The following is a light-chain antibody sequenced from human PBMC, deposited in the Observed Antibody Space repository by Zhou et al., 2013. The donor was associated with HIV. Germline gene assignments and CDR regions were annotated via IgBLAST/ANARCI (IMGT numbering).Light chain of an antibody. V-gene: IGKV1-5*03. CDR1: QSISNW. Sequence: DIQMTQSPSTLSASVGDRVTITCRASQSISNWLAWYQQKPGKAPKLLIYKASSLESGVPSRFSGSGSGTEFTLTISSLQPEDFAIYYCQQANTFPITFGQGTRLEIK. J-gene: IGKJ5*01. CDR3: QQANTFPIT. CDR2: KAS.